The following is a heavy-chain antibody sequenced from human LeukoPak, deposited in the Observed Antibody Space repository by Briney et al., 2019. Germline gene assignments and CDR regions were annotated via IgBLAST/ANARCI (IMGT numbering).Heavy chain of an antibody. J-gene: IGHJ4*02. Sequence: ATDTLSLTCTTSDGSISSYYWSWIRQPPGKGLEWLGYIYHSGNTFYNPSLETRVTISIDTSKNQFSLDLKSVTAADTAVYYCARAAYSFGHFDYWGQGTLVTVSS. CDR1: DGSISSYY. D-gene: IGHD5-18*01. V-gene: IGHV4-59*07. CDR2: IYHSGNT. CDR3: ARAAYSFGHFDY.